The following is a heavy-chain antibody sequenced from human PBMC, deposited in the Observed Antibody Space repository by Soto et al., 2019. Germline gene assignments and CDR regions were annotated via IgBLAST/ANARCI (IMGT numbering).Heavy chain of an antibody. CDR3: ARGGGTLDY. CDR2: INPRDGTT. Sequence: QVQLVQSGAEVKKSGASLKVSCKASGFTFISYSMYWVRQAPGQGLEWMGIINPRDGTTTYALNFQDRVTLTRDTSTSTVYMELSNLRSEDTAVYYCARGGGTLDYWGQGTLVTVSS. V-gene: IGHV1-46*01. J-gene: IGHJ4*02. CDR1: GFTFISYS.